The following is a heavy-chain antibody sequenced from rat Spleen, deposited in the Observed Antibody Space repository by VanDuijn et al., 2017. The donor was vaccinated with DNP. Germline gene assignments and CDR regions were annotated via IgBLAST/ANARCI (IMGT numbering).Heavy chain of an antibody. D-gene: IGHD1-6*01. CDR3: ARRKNYGLSYYFDY. Sequence: EVQLVESGGDLVQPGRSLKLSCVASGFTFNKYWMTWIRQVPGKGLEWVAAITSSGGNTYHPDSVKGRFTISRDNAKSSLYLQMDSLRSEDTATYYCARRKNYGLSYYFDYWGQGVMVTVSS. J-gene: IGHJ2*01. CDR1: GFTFNKYW. CDR2: ITSSGGNT. V-gene: IGHV5-31*01.